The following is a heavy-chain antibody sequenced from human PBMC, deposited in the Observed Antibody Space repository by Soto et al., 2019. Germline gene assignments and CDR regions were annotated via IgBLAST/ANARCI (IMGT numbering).Heavy chain of an antibody. D-gene: IGHD6-13*01. J-gene: IGHJ4*02. V-gene: IGHV3-48*01. Sequence: EVQLVESGGGLVQPGGSLRLSCAASGFTFSSYSMNWVRQAPGKGLEWVSYISSSSSTIYYADSVKGRFTISRDNAKSSLYLQMNSLRAEDTAVYYCARDGYDYGAYWGQGTLVTVSS. CDR1: GFTFSSYS. CDR3: ARDGYDYGAY. CDR2: ISSSSSTI.